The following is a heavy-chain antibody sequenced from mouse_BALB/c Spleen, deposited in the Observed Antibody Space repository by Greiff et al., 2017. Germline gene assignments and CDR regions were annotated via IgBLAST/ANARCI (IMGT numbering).Heavy chain of an antibody. Sequence: QVQLKQSGPQLVRPGASVKISCKASGYSFTSYWMHWVKQRPGQGLEWIGMIDPSDSETRLNQKFKDKATLTVDKSSSTAYMQLSSPTSEDSAVYYCASLITTYYAMDYWGQGTSVTVSS. D-gene: IGHD2-4*01. J-gene: IGHJ4*01. CDR3: ASLITTYYAMDY. CDR2: IDPSDSET. V-gene: IGHV1S126*01. CDR1: GYSFTSYW.